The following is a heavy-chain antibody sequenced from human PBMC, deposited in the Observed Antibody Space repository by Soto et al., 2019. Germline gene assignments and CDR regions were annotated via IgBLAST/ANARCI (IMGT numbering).Heavy chain of an antibody. Sequence: SLKSSCKASGSTFTGYYGHLVRKAPGQGLEWMGVINPHGGSTAYAQKFKGRVTLTRDTSASTVYMEVSSLTSEDTAMYYCARSSGGNFGIIMEGTNWFAPWGTRTLVT. CDR2: INPHGGST. CDR1: GSTFTGYY. CDR3: ARSSGGNFGIIMEGTNWFAP. V-gene: IGHV1-46*01. J-gene: IGHJ5*02. D-gene: IGHD3-16*01.